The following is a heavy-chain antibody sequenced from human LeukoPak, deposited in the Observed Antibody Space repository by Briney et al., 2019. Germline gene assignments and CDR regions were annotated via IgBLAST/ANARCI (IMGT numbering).Heavy chain of an antibody. D-gene: IGHD5-18*01. Sequence: GGSLRLSCAASGFTFSSYGMHWVRQAPGKGLEWVAVISYDGSNKYYADSVKGRFTIPRDNSKNTLYLQMNSLRAEDTAVYYCAKDSTGYSYGPEDYWGQGTLATVSS. J-gene: IGHJ4*02. V-gene: IGHV3-30*18. CDR2: ISYDGSNK. CDR1: GFTFSSYG. CDR3: AKDSTGYSYGPEDY.